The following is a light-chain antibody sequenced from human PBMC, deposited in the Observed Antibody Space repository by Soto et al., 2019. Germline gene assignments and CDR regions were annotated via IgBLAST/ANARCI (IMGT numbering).Light chain of an antibody. CDR3: SSFTSTSTSVV. V-gene: IGLV2-14*03. Sequence: QSALTQPASVSGSPGQSITMSCTGTSSDVGGHSYVSWYQQHPGKAPKLMIYDASNRSSGISDRFSASKSGNTASLTISGLQAEDEADYYCSSFTSTSTSVVFGGGTQLTVL. CDR1: SSDVGGHSY. J-gene: IGLJ2*01. CDR2: DAS.